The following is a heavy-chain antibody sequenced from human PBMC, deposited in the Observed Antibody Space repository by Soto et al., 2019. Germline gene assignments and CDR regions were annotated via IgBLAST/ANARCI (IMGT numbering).Heavy chain of an antibody. D-gene: IGHD1-26*01. V-gene: IGHV4-31*03. CDR3: ARVFGGSPDAFYI. CDR2: IYYSGST. CDR1: GGSISRGGYY. J-gene: IGHJ3*02. Sequence: SSETLSLTCTVSGGSISRGGYYWSWIRQHPGKGLEWIGYIYYSGSTYYNPSLKSRVTISVDKSKNQFSLKLSSVTAADTAVHYCARVFGGSPDAFYIWVQGTVVTVS.